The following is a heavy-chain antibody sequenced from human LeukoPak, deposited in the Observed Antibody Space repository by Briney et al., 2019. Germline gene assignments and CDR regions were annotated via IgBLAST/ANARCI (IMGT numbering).Heavy chain of an antibody. J-gene: IGHJ4*02. V-gene: IGHV4-39*01. Sequence: SETLSLTCTVSGGSISGSSYYWGWIRQPPGKGLEWIGSIYYSGSTYYNPSLKSRVTISVDTSKNQFSLKLSSVTAADTAVYYCASRSALIAVPGRRTYYFDYWGQGTLVTVSS. CDR2: IYYSGST. CDR1: GGSISGSSYY. CDR3: ASRSALIAVPGRRTYYFDY. D-gene: IGHD6-19*01.